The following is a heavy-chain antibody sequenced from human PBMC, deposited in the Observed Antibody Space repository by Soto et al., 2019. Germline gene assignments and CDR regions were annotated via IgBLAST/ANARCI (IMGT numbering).Heavy chain of an antibody. CDR2: IYYSGST. J-gene: IGHJ6*02. Sequence: QVQLQESGPGLVKPSQTLSLTCTVSGGSISSGGYYWSWIRQHPGKGLEWIGYIYYSGSTYYNPSLKSRVTISVDTSKDQFSLKLSSVTAADTAVYYCARDVYGDYYYGMDVWGQGTTVTVSS. V-gene: IGHV4-31*03. D-gene: IGHD4-17*01. CDR3: ARDVYGDYYYGMDV. CDR1: GGSISSGGYY.